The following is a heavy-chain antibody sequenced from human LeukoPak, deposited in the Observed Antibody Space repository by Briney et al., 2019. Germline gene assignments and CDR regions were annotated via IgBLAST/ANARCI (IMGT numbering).Heavy chain of an antibody. V-gene: IGHV1-8*01. J-gene: IGHJ4*02. CDR1: RYTFSSSD. Sequence: ASVNVSCTASRYTFSSSDINWVRQAAGQGFEWMGWMSPTSGNTGYAQNFQGRVTMTRDTSIRTAYMELSSLRSEDTAVYYCARTPPNWGADYWGQGTLVTVSS. CDR3: ARTPPNWGADY. D-gene: IGHD7-27*01. CDR2: MSPTSGNT.